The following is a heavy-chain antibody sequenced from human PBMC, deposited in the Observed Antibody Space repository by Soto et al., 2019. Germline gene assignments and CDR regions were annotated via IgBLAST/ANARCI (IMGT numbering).Heavy chain of an antibody. CDR2: VSNSGGST. D-gene: IGHD3-10*01. CDR1: GFTFSNYA. J-gene: IGHJ6*02. V-gene: IGHV3-23*01. Sequence: EVQLLESGGGLVQPGGSLRLSCAASGFTFSNYAMSWVRQAPGRGLEWVSAVSNSGGSTYYADSVKGRVTISRDNSKNTLYLQMSSLRAEDTAVYYCGKSYVGGSGSYYNDYYGMAVWGQGTTVTVSS. CDR3: GKSYVGGSGSYYNDYYGMAV.